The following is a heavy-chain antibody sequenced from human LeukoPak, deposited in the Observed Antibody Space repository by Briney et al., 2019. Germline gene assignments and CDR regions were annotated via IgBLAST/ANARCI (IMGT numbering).Heavy chain of an antibody. J-gene: IGHJ4*02. CDR2: IRYDGSNK. V-gene: IGHV3-30*02. D-gene: IGHD3-3*01. Sequence: GGSLGLSCAASGFTFSSYGMHWVRQAPGKGLEWVAFIRYDGSNKYYADSVKGRFTISRDNSKNTLYLQMNSLRAEDTAVYYCAKGKMDHGALEFDYWGQGTLVTVSS. CDR1: GFTFSSYG. CDR3: AKGKMDHGALEFDY.